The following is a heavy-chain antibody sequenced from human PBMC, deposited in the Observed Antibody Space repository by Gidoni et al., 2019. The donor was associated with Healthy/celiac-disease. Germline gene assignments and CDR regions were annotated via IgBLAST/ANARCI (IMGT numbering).Heavy chain of an antibody. CDR2: ISYDGSNK. V-gene: IGHV3-30*18. CDR3: AKDAAGYSYGTTLDY. D-gene: IGHD5-18*01. Sequence: QVQRGECGGGVGQTVRSLRHSCAASEFTLSSYGMHWLRQAPGKGLVGVSVISYDGSNKYYADSVKGRFTISRDNSKSTLYLQMHILRAEDTAVYYCAKDAAGYSYGTTLDYWGQGTLVTVSS. CDR1: EFTLSSYG. J-gene: IGHJ4*02.